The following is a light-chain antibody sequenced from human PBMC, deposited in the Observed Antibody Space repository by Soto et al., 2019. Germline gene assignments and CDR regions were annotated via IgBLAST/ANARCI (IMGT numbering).Light chain of an antibody. CDR2: AAS. J-gene: IGKJ1*01. V-gene: IGKV3-20*01. Sequence: ELVLTQSPATFSFSPGERPTISSMGSQSVSSSKLAWYQQKPGQAPRLLIYAASSRATGIPDRFSGSGSGTDFTLTISRLEPEDFAVYYCQQYGSSPRTFGQGTKVDIK. CDR3: QQYGSSPRT. CDR1: QSVSSSK.